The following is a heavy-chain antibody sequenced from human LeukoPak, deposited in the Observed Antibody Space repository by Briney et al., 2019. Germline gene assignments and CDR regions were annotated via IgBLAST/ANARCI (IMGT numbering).Heavy chain of an antibody. Sequence: ASVKAFCKASGNSFTSYGFSWVRQAPGQGLEWMGWISTYNGNTHYAQKLQGRVTMTTDTSTSTAYMELRSLRSDDSAVYYCASERAAAGTPGLWFDPWGQGTLVTVSS. CDR1: GNSFTSYG. J-gene: IGHJ5*02. CDR2: ISTYNGNT. CDR3: ASERAAAGTPGLWFDP. V-gene: IGHV1-18*01. D-gene: IGHD6-13*01.